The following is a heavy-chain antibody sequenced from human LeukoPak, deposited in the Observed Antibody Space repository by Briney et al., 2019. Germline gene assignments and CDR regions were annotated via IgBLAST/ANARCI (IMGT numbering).Heavy chain of an antibody. Sequence: ASVKVSCKASGGTFSSYAISWVRQAPGQGLEWMGWISAYNGNTNYAQKLQGRVTMTTDTSTSTAYMELRSLRSDDTAVYYCARDYYDSSGYFGFYYGMDVWGQGTTVTVSS. J-gene: IGHJ6*02. V-gene: IGHV1-18*01. CDR3: ARDYYDSSGYFGFYYGMDV. CDR2: ISAYNGNT. D-gene: IGHD3-22*01. CDR1: GGTFSSYA.